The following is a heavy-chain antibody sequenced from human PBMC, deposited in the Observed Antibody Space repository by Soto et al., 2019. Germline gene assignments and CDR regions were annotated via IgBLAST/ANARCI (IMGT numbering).Heavy chain of an antibody. CDR3: AKDLYSGYYDIGGMDV. V-gene: IGHV3-30*18. CDR1: GFTFSSYG. D-gene: IGHD5-12*01. Sequence: QVQLVESGGGVVQPGRSLRLSCAASGFTFSSYGMHWVRQAPGKGLEWVAVISYDGSNKYYADSVKGRFTISRDNSKNTLYLQMNSRSAEDTAVYYCAKDLYSGYYDIGGMDVWGQGTTVTVSS. CDR2: ISYDGSNK. J-gene: IGHJ6*02.